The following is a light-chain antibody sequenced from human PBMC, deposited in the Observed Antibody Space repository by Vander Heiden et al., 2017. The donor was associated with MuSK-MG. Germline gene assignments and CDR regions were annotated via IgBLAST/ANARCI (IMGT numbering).Light chain of an antibody. CDR2: SAS. CDR3: QKYNSAPFT. Sequence: DIQMTQSPSSLPASVGDRVTITCRASQDISNYFAWYQQKPGKVPKLLIHSASTLQSGVPSRFSGSGSVTDFTLTISSLHPEDVATYYCQKYNSAPFTFGHGTKVDIK. V-gene: IGKV1-27*01. J-gene: IGKJ3*01. CDR1: QDISNY.